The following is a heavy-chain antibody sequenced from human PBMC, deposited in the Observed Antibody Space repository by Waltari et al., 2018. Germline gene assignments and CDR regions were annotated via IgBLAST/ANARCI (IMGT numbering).Heavy chain of an antibody. CDR2: IIPIFGTA. CDR3: AREAAAGTKVFDY. V-gene: IGHV1-69*13. Sequence: QVQLVQSGAEVKKPGYSVKVSCKASGGTFSSYAISWGRQAPGQGLEWMGWIIPIFGTANYAQKFEGRVTSTADESTSTAYMELSSLRSEDTAVYYCAREAAAGTKVFDYWGQGTLVTVSS. CDR1: GGTFSSYA. J-gene: IGHJ4*02. D-gene: IGHD6-13*01.